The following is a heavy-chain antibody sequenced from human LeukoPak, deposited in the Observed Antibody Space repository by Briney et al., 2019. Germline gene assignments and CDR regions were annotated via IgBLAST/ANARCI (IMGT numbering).Heavy chain of an antibody. CDR2: MNPNSGNT. V-gene: IGHV1-8*01. Sequence: ASVTVSCKASGYTFTSYDINWVRQATGQGLEWMGWMNPNSGNTGYAQKFQGRVTMTRNTSISTAYMELSSLRSEDTAVYYCARGQDSSWYYYYYMDVWGKGTTVTVSS. CDR1: GYTFTSYD. CDR3: ARGQDSSWYYYYYMDV. J-gene: IGHJ6*03. D-gene: IGHD6-13*01.